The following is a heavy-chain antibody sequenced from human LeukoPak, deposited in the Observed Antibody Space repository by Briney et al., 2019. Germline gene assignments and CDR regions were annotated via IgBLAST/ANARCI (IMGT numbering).Heavy chain of an antibody. D-gene: IGHD6-13*01. V-gene: IGHV4-31*03. CDR2: IYYSGST. CDR3: ARAITATAGDPINYFDY. CDR1: GGSISSGGYY. J-gene: IGHJ4*02. Sequence: SQTLSLTCTVSGGSISSGGYYWSWIRQHPGKGLEWIGYIYYSGSTYYNPSLKSRVTISVDTSKNQFSLKLSSVTAADTAVYYCARAITATAGDPINYFDYWGQGTLVTVSS.